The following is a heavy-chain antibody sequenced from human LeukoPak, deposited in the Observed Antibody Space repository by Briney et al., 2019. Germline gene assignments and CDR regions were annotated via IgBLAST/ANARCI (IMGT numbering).Heavy chain of an antibody. CDR3: ARDGRPLDY. V-gene: IGHV3-7*01. D-gene: IGHD1-26*01. CDR1: GFTFSKSW. J-gene: IGHJ4*02. Sequence: GGSLRLSCAASGFTFSKSWMSWVRQAPGKGLEWVANIKEDGTEIYYMDFVKGRFTISRDNAKNSLYLQMNSLRAEDTAVYYCARDGRPLDYWGQGTLVTVSS. CDR2: IKEDGTEI.